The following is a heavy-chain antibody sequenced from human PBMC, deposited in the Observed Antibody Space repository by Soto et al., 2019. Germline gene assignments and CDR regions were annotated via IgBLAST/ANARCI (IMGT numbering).Heavy chain of an antibody. D-gene: IGHD6-13*01. V-gene: IGHV3-30*18. CDR1: GFTFSSYG. CDR3: AKLVIAAAGRAAFDI. J-gene: IGHJ3*02. Sequence: QVQLVESGGGVVQPGRSLRLSCAASGFTFSSYGMHWVRQAPGQVLEWGAVISYDGSNKYYADSVKGRFTISRDNSKNTLYLQMNSLRAEDTAVYYCAKLVIAAAGRAAFDIWGQGTMVTVSS. CDR2: ISYDGSNK.